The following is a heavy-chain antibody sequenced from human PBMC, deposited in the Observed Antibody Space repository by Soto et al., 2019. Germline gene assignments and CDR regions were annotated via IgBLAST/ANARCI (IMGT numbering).Heavy chain of an antibody. Sequence: QVQLQQWGAGLLKPSETLSLTCAVSGGSCRGYYWSWIRQPPGKGLAWIGEINHSGSTNYNPSLKSRVTISVDTSKNQCSLKLSSVTAEDPAVYYCARVLGYDLWTGILVGGYYFDYWRQGTLVTVSS. J-gene: IGHJ4*02. CDR1: GGSCRGYY. CDR3: ARVLGYDLWTGILVGGYYFDY. D-gene: IGHD3-3*01. V-gene: IGHV4-34*01. CDR2: INHSGST.